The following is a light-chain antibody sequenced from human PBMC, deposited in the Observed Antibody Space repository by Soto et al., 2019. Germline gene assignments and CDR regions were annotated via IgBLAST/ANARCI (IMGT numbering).Light chain of an antibody. CDR1: QSISSN. CDR3: QQYSKWPIT. J-gene: IGKJ4*01. Sequence: EIVMTQSPGTLSVSPGEGATLSCRASQSISSNLAWFQQKPGQAPRLLIYGASTRATGIPDRFSGSGSGTEFTLTISSLQSEDFGVYSCQQYSKWPITFGGGTKVQIK. V-gene: IGKV3-15*01. CDR2: GAS.